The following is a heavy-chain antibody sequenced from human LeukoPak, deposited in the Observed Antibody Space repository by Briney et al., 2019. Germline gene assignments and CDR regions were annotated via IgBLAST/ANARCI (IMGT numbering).Heavy chain of an antibody. CDR2: ICYSGST. D-gene: IGHD3-22*01. V-gene: IGHV4-39*01. CDR3: ARHSGYYYARYAFDI. CDR1: AGFVSNSNYY. J-gene: IGHJ3*02. Sequence: PSETLSLTCTVSAGFVSNSNYYWGWIRQPPGKGLEWIGSICYSGSTYYNPSLESRVTISVDTSKNQFSLKLSSVTAADTAVYYCARHSGYYYARYAFDIWGKGTLVTVSS.